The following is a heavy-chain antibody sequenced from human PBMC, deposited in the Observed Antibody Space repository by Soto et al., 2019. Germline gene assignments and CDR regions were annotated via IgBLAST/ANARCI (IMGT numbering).Heavy chain of an antibody. D-gene: IGHD4-17*01. J-gene: IGHJ4*02. V-gene: IGHV1-18*01. CDR3: ARRLYGDYDY. Sequence: QAQLVQSGAEVKEPGASVKVSCNASGYSFTTSGITWVRQAPGQGLEWMGWISTYNGNTNYAQKLQDRVTLTTDTSTSTAYMGLRSLRSDVKAVYYCARRLYGDYDYWGQGTLVTVSS. CDR2: ISTYNGNT. CDR1: GYSFTTSG.